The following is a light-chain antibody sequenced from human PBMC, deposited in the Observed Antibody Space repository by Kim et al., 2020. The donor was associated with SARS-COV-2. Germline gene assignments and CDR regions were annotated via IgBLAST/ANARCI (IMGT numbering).Light chain of an antibody. CDR2: GAS. Sequence: AGGGDRVTITCRASQGITKYLASYQQKAGKIPKLLIYGASTLQSGVPSRFSGSGSGTDFTLTISSLQPEDVATYYCQKYNSVPLTFGGGTKVDIK. J-gene: IGKJ4*01. V-gene: IGKV1-27*01. CDR3: QKYNSVPLT. CDR1: QGITKY.